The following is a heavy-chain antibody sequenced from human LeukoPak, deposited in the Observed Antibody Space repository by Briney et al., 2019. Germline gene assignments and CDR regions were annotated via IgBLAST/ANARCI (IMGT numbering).Heavy chain of an antibody. Sequence: PGRSLRLSCAASGFTFDDYAMHWVRQAPGKGPEWVSGISWNSGSIGYADSVKGRFTISRDNAKNSLYLQMNSLRAEDTALYYCAKGADYYDAPYYYYGMDVWGQGTTVTVSS. J-gene: IGHJ6*02. CDR3: AKGADYYDAPYYYYGMDV. CDR1: GFTFDDYA. D-gene: IGHD3-22*01. V-gene: IGHV3-9*01. CDR2: ISWNSGSI.